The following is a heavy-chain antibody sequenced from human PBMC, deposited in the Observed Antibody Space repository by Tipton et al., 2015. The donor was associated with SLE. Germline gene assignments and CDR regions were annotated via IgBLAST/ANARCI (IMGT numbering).Heavy chain of an antibody. CDR3: AREGGSFDWYFDL. CDR2: INHSGST. V-gene: IGHV4-34*01. D-gene: IGHD3-16*01. CDR1: GGSFSGYY. Sequence: SLTCAVYGGSFSGYYWSWIRQPPGKGLEWIGEINHSGSTNYNPSLKSRVTISVDTSKNQFSLKLSSVTAADTAVYYCAREGGSFDWYFDLWGRGTLVTVPS. J-gene: IGHJ2*01.